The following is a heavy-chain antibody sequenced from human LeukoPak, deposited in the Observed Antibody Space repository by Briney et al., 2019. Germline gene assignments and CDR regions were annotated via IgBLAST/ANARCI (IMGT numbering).Heavy chain of an antibody. CDR1: GFTLSSYG. V-gene: IGHV3-30*02. CDR2: IRYDGSNK. Sequence: GGSLRLSCAASGFTLSSYGMHWVRQAPGKWLEWVAFIRYDGSNKYYADSVKGRFTISRDNSKNTLYLQMNSLRAEDTAVYYCARDLGQYYDTSDNWFDPWGQGTLVTVSS. J-gene: IGHJ5*02. D-gene: IGHD3-22*01. CDR3: ARDLGQYYDTSDNWFDP.